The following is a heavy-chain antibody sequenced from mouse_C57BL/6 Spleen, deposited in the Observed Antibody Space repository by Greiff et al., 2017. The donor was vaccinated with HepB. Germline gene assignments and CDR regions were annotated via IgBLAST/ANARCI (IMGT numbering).Heavy chain of an antibody. CDR2: IDPANGNT. CDR1: GFNIKNTY. D-gene: IGHD2-2*01. J-gene: IGHJ4*01. V-gene: IGHV14-3*01. CDR3: ARSYGYDERGYAMDY. Sequence: EVQGVESVAELVRPGASVKLSCTASGFNIKNTYMHWVKQRPEQGLEWIGRIDPANGNTKYAPKFQGKATITADTSSNTAYLQLSSLTSEDTAIYYCARSYGYDERGYAMDYWGQGTSVTVSS.